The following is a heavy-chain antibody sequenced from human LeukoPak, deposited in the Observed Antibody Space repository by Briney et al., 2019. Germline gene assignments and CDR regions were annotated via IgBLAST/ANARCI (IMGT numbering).Heavy chain of an antibody. V-gene: IGHV3-30*02. CDR1: GFSFSSFG. CDR3: AKGWAYYYDSSGYFIDY. D-gene: IGHD3-22*01. J-gene: IGHJ4*02. CDR2: IRYDGSNK. Sequence: GGSLRLSCAASGFSFSSFGMHWVRQAPGKGLEWVAFIRYDGSNKYYADSVKGRFTISRDNAKNSLYLQMNSLRAEDTALYYCAKGWAYYYDSSGYFIDYWGQGTLVTVSS.